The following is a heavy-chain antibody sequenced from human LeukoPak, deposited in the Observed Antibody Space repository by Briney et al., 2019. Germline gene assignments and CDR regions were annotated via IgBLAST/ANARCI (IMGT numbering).Heavy chain of an antibody. CDR1: GYTFTSYG. J-gene: IGHJ4*02. Sequence: ASVKVSCKASGYTFTSYGISWVRQAPGQGLEWMGWISAYNGNTNYAQKLQGRVTMTTDTSTSTAYMELRSLRSDDTAVYYCAREGYYGSGSLLFDYWGQGTLVTVSS. V-gene: IGHV1-18*01. D-gene: IGHD3-10*01. CDR2: ISAYNGNT. CDR3: AREGYYGSGSLLFDY.